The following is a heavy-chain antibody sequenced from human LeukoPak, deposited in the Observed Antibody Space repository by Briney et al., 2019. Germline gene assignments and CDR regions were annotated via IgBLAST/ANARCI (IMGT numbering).Heavy chain of an antibody. J-gene: IGHJ4*02. D-gene: IGHD6-13*01. CDR1: GFTFSSYA. CDR2: ISGSGGST. CDR3: AKATSSWYALDY. Sequence: GGSLRLPCAASGFTFSSYAMSWVRQAPGKGLEWVSAISGSGGSTYYADSVKGRFTISRDNSKNTLYLQMNSLRAEDTAVYYCAKATSSWYALDYWGQGTLVTVSS. V-gene: IGHV3-23*01.